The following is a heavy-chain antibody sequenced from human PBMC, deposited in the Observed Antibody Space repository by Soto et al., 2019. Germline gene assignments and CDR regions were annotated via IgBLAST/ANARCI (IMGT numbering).Heavy chain of an antibody. CDR3: AKDKTVTTYGIYYYYGMDV. Sequence: PGGSLRLSCAASGFTFSSYAMSWVRQAPGKGLEWVSAISGSGGSTYYADSVKGRFTISRDNSKNTLYLQMNSLRAEDTAVYYCAKDKTVTTYGIYYYYGMDVWGQGTTVTVSS. J-gene: IGHJ6*02. V-gene: IGHV3-23*01. D-gene: IGHD4-4*01. CDR2: ISGSGGST. CDR1: GFTFSSYA.